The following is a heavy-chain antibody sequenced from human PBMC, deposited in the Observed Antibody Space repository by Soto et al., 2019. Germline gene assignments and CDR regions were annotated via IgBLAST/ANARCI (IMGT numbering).Heavy chain of an antibody. CDR3: ARRVGYCSSTSCYETEGFDY. J-gene: IGHJ4*02. V-gene: IGHV4-39*01. CDR2: IYYSGST. Sequence: SETLSLTCTVSGGSISSSSYYWGWIRQPPGKGLEWIGSIYYSGSTYYNPSLKSRVTISVDTSKNQFSLKLSSVTAAATAVYYCARRVGYCSSTSCYETEGFDYWGQGTLVTVSS. D-gene: IGHD2-2*01. CDR1: GGSISSSSYY.